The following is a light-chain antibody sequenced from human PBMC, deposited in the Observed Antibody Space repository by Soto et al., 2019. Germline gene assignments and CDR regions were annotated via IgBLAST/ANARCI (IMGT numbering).Light chain of an antibody. V-gene: IGLV2-8*01. CDR3: SSYAGSNNRGV. Sequence: QSVLTQPPSASGSPGQSVTISCTVTSTAVGGYNYISWYQHHPGRGPKLSIYEFSERPSGVADRFSGSKSGNTASLTVSGLQAEDEAVYYCSSYAGSNNRGVFGSGTKVTVL. J-gene: IGLJ1*01. CDR1: STAVGGYNY. CDR2: EFS.